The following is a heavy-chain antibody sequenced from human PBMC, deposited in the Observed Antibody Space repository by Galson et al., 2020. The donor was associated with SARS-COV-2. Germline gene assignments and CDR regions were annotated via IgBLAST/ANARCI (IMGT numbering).Heavy chain of an antibody. CDR3: VRFQYNWFDP. V-gene: IGHV3-74*01. CDR1: GFTFSRYW. Sequence: GGSLRLSCAASGFTFSRYWMHWVRQAPGKGLVWVSRIHGDGSSTTYADSVKGRLTISRDNAKNTVYLQMNSLRAEDTAVYYCVRFQYNWFDPWCQGTLVTVSS. J-gene: IGHJ5*02. CDR2: IHGDGSST.